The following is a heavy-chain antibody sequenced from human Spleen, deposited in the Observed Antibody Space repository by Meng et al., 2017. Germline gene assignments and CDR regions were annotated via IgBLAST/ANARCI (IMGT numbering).Heavy chain of an antibody. J-gene: IGHJ6*02. Sequence: SVKVSCKASGYTFAGFHMHWVRQAPGQGLEWMGWIIPTFPAANYAQNFRGRVTITTDESTSTAYMELSSLRSEDTAVYFCATRGYYGDVWGQGTTVTVSS. D-gene: IGHD3-10*01. CDR3: ATRGYYGDV. V-gene: IGHV1-69*05. CDR1: GYTFAGFH. CDR2: IIPTFPAA.